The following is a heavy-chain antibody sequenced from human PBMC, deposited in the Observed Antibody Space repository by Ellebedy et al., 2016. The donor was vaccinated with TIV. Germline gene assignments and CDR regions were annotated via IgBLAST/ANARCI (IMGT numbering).Heavy chain of an antibody. CDR2: IYSGGST. Sequence: GESLKISXAASGFTVSSNYMSWVRQAPGKGLEWVSVIYSGGSTYYADSVKGRFTISRDNSKNTLYLQMNSLRAEDTAVYYCARAKSPMVRGVIWGRTPPPYYFDYWGQGTLVTVSS. V-gene: IGHV3-53*01. CDR1: GFTVSSNY. CDR3: ARAKSPMVRGVIWGRTPPPYYFDY. J-gene: IGHJ4*02. D-gene: IGHD3-10*01.